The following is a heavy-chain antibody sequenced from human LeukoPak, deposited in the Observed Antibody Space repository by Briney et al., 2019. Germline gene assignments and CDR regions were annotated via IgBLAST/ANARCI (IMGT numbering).Heavy chain of an antibody. CDR1: GFASSKHV. CDR3: ARDQANYDTLTGYYPSAFDP. D-gene: IGHD3-9*01. V-gene: IGHV3-30-3*01. CDR2: ISYDGSNE. Sequence: PGRSLRLSCAASGFASSKHVVHSVRQAPGKGLGWVSFISYDGSNEYSTDSVRGRFTISRDNSKNTLHLQMNNLRAEDTGVYYCARDQANYDTLTGYYPSAFDPWGQGTLVTVSS. J-gene: IGHJ5*02.